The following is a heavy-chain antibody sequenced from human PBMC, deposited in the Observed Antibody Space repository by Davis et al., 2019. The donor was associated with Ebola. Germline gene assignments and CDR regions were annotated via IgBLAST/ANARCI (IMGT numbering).Heavy chain of an antibody. J-gene: IGHJ4*02. V-gene: IGHV3-21*01. Sequence: PGGSLRLSCAASGFTFSSYSMNWVRQAPGKGLEWVSSISSSSSYIYYADSVKGRFTISRDNAKNSLYLQMNSLRAEDTAVYYCARELGDMTPVTTSGDYWGQGTLVTVSS. CDR3: ARELGDMTPVTTSGDY. CDR1: GFTFSSYS. D-gene: IGHD4-17*01. CDR2: ISSSSSYI.